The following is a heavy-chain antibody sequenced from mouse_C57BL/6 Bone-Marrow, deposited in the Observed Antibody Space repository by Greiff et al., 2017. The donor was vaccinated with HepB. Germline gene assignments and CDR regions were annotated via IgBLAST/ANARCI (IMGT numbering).Heavy chain of an antibody. CDR3: ARGVTTVGGY. V-gene: IGHV1-61*01. CDR1: GYTFTSYW. CDR2: IYPSDSET. Sequence: QVQLQQPGAELVRPGSSVKLSCKASGYTFTSYWMDWVKQRPGQGLEWIGNIYPSDSETHYNQKFKDKATLTVDKSSSTAYMQLSSLTSEDSAVYYCARGVTTVGGYWGQGTTLTVSS. D-gene: IGHD1-1*01. J-gene: IGHJ2*01.